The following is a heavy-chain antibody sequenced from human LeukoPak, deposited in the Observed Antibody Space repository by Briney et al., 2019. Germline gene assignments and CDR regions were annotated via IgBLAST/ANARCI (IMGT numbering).Heavy chain of an antibody. V-gene: IGHV3-21*05. Sequence: GGSLRLSCEASGFIFRSYDMAWVRQAPGKGLDWIAYIGGQTNFIFYADSVKGRFTISRDNAKTSLYLQMNSLRAEDTAVYYCARDLSGVTGYTYGRGIDYWGQGTLVTVSS. CDR2: IGGQTNFI. J-gene: IGHJ4*02. CDR1: GFIFRSYD. D-gene: IGHD5-18*01. CDR3: ARDLSGVTGYTYGRGIDY.